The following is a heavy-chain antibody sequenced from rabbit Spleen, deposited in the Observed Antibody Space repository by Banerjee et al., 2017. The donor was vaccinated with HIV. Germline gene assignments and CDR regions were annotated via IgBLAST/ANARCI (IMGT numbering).Heavy chain of an antibody. V-gene: IGHV1S45*01. J-gene: IGHJ6*01. CDR2: IDTGSSGFT. CDR1: GVSFSGDSY. D-gene: IGHD4-1*01. CDR3: ARDSGTSFSSYGMDL. Sequence: EQLEESGGGLVKPEGSLTLTCKASGVSFSGDSYMCWVRQAPGKGLEWIACIDTGSSGFTYFASWAKGRFTISKTSSTTVTLQMTSLTAADTATYFCARDSGTSFSSYGMDLWGPGTLVTVS.